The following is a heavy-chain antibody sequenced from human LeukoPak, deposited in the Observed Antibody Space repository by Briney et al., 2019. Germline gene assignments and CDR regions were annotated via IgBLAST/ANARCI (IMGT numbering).Heavy chain of an antibody. CDR1: GYTFTSYG. J-gene: IGHJ5*02. CDR2: INAGNGNT. D-gene: IGHD3-10*01. Sequence: ASVKVSCKGSGYTFTSYGISWVRQAPGQGLEWMGWINAGNGNTKYSQKFQGRVTITRDTSASTAYMELSSLRSEDTAVYYCARVDGSGSYYNWFDPWGQGTLVTVSS. V-gene: IGHV1-3*01. CDR3: ARVDGSGSYYNWFDP.